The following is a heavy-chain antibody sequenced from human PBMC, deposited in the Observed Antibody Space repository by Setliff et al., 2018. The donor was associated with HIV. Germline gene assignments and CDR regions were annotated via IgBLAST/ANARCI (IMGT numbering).Heavy chain of an antibody. D-gene: IGHD3-16*01. CDR2: IYYSGST. J-gene: IGHJ4*02. Sequence: SETLSLTCSVSGGSISSGSYYWSWIRQPAGKGLEWPGYIYYSGSTTYNPSLKSRVTMSIDTSKNQFSLKLSSVTAADTAVYYCARGSKGGFFDYWGQGTLVTVSS. V-gene: IGHV4-61*10. CDR3: ARGSKGGFFDY. CDR1: GGSISSGSYY.